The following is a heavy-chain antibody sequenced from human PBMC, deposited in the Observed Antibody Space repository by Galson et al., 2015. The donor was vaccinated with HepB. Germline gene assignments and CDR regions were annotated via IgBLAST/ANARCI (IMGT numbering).Heavy chain of an antibody. CDR3: ARDGGRFLEWWGSYRPGWFDP. D-gene: IGHD3-3*01. V-gene: IGHV3-33*01. J-gene: IGHJ5*02. CDR1: GFTFSSYG. Sequence: SLRLSCAASGFTFSSYGMHWVRQAPGKGLEWVAVIWYDGSNKYYADSVKGRFTISRDNSKNTLYLQMNSLRAEDTAVYYCARDGGRFLEWWGSYRPGWFDPWGQGTLVTVSS. CDR2: IWYDGSNK.